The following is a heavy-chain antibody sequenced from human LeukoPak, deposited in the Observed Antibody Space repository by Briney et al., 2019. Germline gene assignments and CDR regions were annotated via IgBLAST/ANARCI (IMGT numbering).Heavy chain of an antibody. CDR2: IRYDGSNK. V-gene: IGHV3-30*02. CDR3: AKDSILLWFGELPHYFDY. J-gene: IGHJ4*02. D-gene: IGHD3-10*01. Sequence: GGSLRLSCAASGFTFSSYGMHWVRQAPGKGLEWVAFIRYDGSNKYYADSVKGRFTISRDNSKNTLYLQMNSLRAEDTAVYYCAKDSILLWFGELPHYFDYWGQGTLVTVSS. CDR1: GFTFSSYG.